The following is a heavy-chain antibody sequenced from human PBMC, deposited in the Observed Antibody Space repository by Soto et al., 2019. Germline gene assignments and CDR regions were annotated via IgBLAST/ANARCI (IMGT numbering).Heavy chain of an antibody. CDR2: ISSTTNYI. D-gene: IGHD3-10*01. J-gene: IGHJ6*02. V-gene: IGHV3-21*01. CDR3: ARELLSDYFYYAMDV. Sequence: GGSLRLSCAASGFTFTRYSMNWVRQAPGKGLEWVSSISSTTNYIYYGDSMKGRFTISRDNAKNSLFLQMNSLRAEDTAVYYCARELLSDYFYYAMDVWGQGTTVTVSS. CDR1: GFTFTRYS.